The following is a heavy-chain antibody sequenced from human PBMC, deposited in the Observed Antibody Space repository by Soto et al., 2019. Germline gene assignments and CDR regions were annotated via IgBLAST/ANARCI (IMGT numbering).Heavy chain of an antibody. CDR1: GFVFSSYD. V-gene: IGHV3-30*18. J-gene: IGHJ4*01. CDR3: AKGKTSFGVVVVSEY. Sequence: GGSLRLSCAVSGFVFSSYDMHWVRQAPGKGLEWVAVISNDGSNKDYADSVRGRFTISRDNSKITLYLQMNGLRAEDTAVYYCAKGKTSFGVVVVSEYWGQGTLVTVSS. D-gene: IGHD3-3*01. CDR2: ISNDGSNK.